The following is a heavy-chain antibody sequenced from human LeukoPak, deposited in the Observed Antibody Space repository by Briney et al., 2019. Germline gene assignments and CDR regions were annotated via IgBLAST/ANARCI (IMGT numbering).Heavy chain of an antibody. CDR3: AREESEYCSGGSCYASDY. D-gene: IGHD2-15*01. V-gene: IGHV1-69*13. Sequence: GASVKVSCKASGGTFSNYAISWVRQAPGQGLEWMGGIIPIFGTANYAQKFQGRVTITADESTSTAYMELSSLRSEDTAVYYCAREESEYCSGGSCYASDYWGQGTLVTVSS. CDR1: GGTFSNYA. J-gene: IGHJ4*02. CDR2: IIPIFGTA.